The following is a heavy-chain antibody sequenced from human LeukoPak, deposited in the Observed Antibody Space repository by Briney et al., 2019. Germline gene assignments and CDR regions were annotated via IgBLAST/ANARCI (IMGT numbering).Heavy chain of an antibody. D-gene: IGHD3-9*01. V-gene: IGHV4-59*08. CDR3: ARHDDIAIFRNGLDV. CDR1: GGSITTDY. J-gene: IGHJ6*02. CDR2: IYYSRGT. Sequence: SETLSLTCTVAGGSITTDYCSWIRQPPGKGLEWLGYIYYSRGTMYNPSLKSRVTISIDTSKSQLSLKVNSVTAADTAVYYCARHDDIAIFRNGLDVWGQGTTVTVSS.